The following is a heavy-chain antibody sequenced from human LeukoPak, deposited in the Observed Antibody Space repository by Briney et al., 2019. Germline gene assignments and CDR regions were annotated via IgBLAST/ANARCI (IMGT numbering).Heavy chain of an antibody. J-gene: IGHJ6*03. D-gene: IGHD2-2*01. CDR3: GGSAAHYYYMDV. Sequence: GGSLTLSCAASGFTFSSYAMSWVRQAPGKGLEWVSAISGSGGSTYYADSVKGRFTISRDNSKNTLYLQMNSLRAEDTAVYYCGGSAAHYYYMDVWGKGTTVTVSS. CDR1: GFTFSSYA. CDR2: ISGSGGST. V-gene: IGHV3-23*01.